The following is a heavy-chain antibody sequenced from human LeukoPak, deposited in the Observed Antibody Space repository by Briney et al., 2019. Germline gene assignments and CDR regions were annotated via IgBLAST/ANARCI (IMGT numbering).Heavy chain of an antibody. J-gene: IGHJ5*02. D-gene: IGHD3-22*01. V-gene: IGHV1-2*02. CDR3: ARVGSSGHVGWFDP. CDR1: GYTFTGYY. CDR2: INPNSGGT. Sequence: ASVKVSCKASGYTFTGYYMHWVRQAPGQGLEWMGWINPNSGGTNYAQKFQGRVTMTRDTSISTAYMELSRLRSDDTAVYYCARVGSSGHVGWFDPWGQGTLVTVSS.